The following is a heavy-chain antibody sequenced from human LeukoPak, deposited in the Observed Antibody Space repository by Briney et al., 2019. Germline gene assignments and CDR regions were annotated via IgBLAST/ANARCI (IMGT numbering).Heavy chain of an antibody. Sequence: GGSLRLSCAASGFSFSTYWMSWVRQAPGKGLEWVANIKQDGSEKYYVSSVKGRFTISRDNAKSSLYLQMNSLRVEDTAVYYCARHAGGDAFDIWGQGTMVTVSS. D-gene: IGHD2-2*01. CDR1: GFSFSTYW. J-gene: IGHJ3*02. CDR2: IKQDGSEK. CDR3: ARHAGGDAFDI. V-gene: IGHV3-7*01.